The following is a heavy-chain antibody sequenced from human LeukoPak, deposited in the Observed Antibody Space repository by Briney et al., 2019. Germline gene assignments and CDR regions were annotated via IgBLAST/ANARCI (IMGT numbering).Heavy chain of an antibody. J-gene: IGHJ4*02. Sequence: PGGSLRLSCAASGFTFSSYEMNWVRQAPGKGLEWVSSISSSSSYIYYADSVKGRFTISRDNAKNSLYLQMNSLRAEDTAVYYCARADRGVVGYWGQGTLVTVSS. CDR1: GFTFSSYE. V-gene: IGHV3-21*01. CDR3: ARADRGVVGY. CDR2: ISSSSSYI. D-gene: IGHD3-10*01.